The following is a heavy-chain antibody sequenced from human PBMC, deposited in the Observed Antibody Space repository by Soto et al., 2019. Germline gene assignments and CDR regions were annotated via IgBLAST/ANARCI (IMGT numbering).Heavy chain of an antibody. D-gene: IGHD3-22*01. J-gene: IGHJ4*02. V-gene: IGHV4-59*01. CDR1: GGSISSYY. CDR3: ARDSPYYDSSGYYSFGYFDY. CDR2: IYYSGST. Sequence: SETLSLTCSVSGGSISSYYWSWIRQPPGKGLEWIGYIYYSGSTNYNPSLKSRVTISVDTSKNQFSLKLSSVTAADTAVYYCARDSPYYDSSGYYSFGYFDYWGQGTLVTVSS.